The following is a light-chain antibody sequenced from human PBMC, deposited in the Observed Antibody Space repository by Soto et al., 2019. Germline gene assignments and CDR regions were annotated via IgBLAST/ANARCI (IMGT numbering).Light chain of an antibody. Sequence: EIVLTQSPATLSLSPGERATLSCRASQSVSSYLAWYQQKPGQAPRLLIYDASNRATGIPARFSGSGSGTDFNLTISSLEPEDFAVNYCQQRINWQGYTFGHGTKLEIK. J-gene: IGKJ2*01. CDR3: QQRINWQGYT. V-gene: IGKV3-11*01. CDR1: QSVSSY. CDR2: DAS.